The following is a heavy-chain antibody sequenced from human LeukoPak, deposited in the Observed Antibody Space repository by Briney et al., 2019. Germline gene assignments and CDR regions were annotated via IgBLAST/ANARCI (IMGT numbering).Heavy chain of an antibody. D-gene: IGHD7-27*01. CDR3: TRWAALGPWDY. CDR2: ISYSGNT. V-gene: IGHV4-59*02. CDR1: GGSVSTYQ. Sequence: PSETLSHTCTVSGGSVSTYQWGWIRQPPGKGLEWIAYISYSGNTNYNPSLRSRVTISIDTSKNQFSLRLSSVTAADTAMYYCTRWAALGPWDYWGQGTLVTVSS. J-gene: IGHJ4*02.